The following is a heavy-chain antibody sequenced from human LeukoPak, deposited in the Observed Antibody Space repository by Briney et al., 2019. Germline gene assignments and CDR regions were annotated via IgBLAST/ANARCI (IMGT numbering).Heavy chain of an antibody. D-gene: IGHD1-20*01. V-gene: IGHV1-8*01. CDR1: GYTFTSYD. CDR3: ARSNWNQRYDAFDI. J-gene: IGHJ3*02. CDR2: MNPNSGNT. Sequence: ASVKVSCKASGYTFTSYDINWVRQATGQGLEWMGWMNPNSGNTGYAQKFRGRVTMTRNTSISTAYMELSSLRSDDTAVYCCARSNWNQRYDAFDIWGQGIMVTVS.